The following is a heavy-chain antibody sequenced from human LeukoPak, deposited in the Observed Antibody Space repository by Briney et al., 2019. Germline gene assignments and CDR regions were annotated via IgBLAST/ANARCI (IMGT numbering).Heavy chain of an antibody. Sequence: GESLKISCKGSGDSFTSYWIGWVRQMPGKGLEWMGTIFPGDSDATYSPSFQGQATISADKSISTPYLQGSSLKPSHTAMNYRARRPGGYEDNTDYWGEGTLVTVSS. CDR3: ARRPGGYEDNTDY. V-gene: IGHV5-51*01. D-gene: IGHD5-12*01. CDR1: GDSFTSYW. J-gene: IGHJ4*02. CDR2: IFPGDSDA.